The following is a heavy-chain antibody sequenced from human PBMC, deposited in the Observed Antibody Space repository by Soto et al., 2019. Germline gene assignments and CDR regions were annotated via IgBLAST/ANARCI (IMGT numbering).Heavy chain of an antibody. CDR2: INHSGST. CDR1: GGSFSGYY. D-gene: IGHD6-13*01. V-gene: IGHV4-34*01. J-gene: IGHJ5*02. CDR3: AREVMDIAAAESARGLDP. Sequence: SETLSLTCAVYGGSFSGYYWSWIRQPPGRGLEWIGEINHSGSTNYNPSLKSRVTISVDTSKNQFSLKLSSVTAADTAVYYCAREVMDIAAAESARGLDPWGQGTLVTVSS.